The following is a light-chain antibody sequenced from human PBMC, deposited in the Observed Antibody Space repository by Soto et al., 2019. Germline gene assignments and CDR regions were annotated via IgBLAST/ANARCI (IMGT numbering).Light chain of an antibody. Sequence: QSALTQPASVSASPGQSITISCTGTASDVGSYNLVSWYQQHPGKAPKLMIYEVIKRPSGASTRFSGSKSGNTASLTISGLQAEDEADYYCCSYAGSGTFAWLFGGGTQLTVL. J-gene: IGLJ3*02. CDR1: ASDVGSYNL. V-gene: IGLV2-23*02. CDR2: EVI. CDR3: CSYAGSGTFAWL.